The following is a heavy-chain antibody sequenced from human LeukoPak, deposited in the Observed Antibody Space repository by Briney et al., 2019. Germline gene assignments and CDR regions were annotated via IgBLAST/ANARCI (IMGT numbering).Heavy chain of an antibody. J-gene: IGHJ4*02. CDR2: INHSGST. Sequence: FESLSLTCAVYGGSFSGYYWSWIRQPPGKGLEWIGEINHSGSTNYNPSLKSRVTISVDTSKNQFSLKLSSVTAADTAVYYCARGVFGDDRISPEDFDYWGQGTLVTVSS. D-gene: IGHD2/OR15-2a*01. CDR3: ARGVFGDDRISPEDFDY. CDR1: GGSFSGYY. V-gene: IGHV4-34*01.